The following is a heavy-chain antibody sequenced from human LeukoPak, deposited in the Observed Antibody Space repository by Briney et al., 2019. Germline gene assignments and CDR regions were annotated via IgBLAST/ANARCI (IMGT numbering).Heavy chain of an antibody. CDR2: ISYLSSHV. CDR3: GRAFPPLRTSSAGDL. D-gene: IGHD6-25*01. CDR1: GFTFSDYD. V-gene: IGHV3-21*01. J-gene: IGHJ4*02. Sequence: GGSLRLSCSASGFTFSDYDMNWVRQAPGKGLEWVSSISYLSSHVYYGDSVKGRFSISRDNAKNSLYLQMNSLGAEDTAIYYCGRAFPPLRTSSAGDLWGQGSLVTVSS.